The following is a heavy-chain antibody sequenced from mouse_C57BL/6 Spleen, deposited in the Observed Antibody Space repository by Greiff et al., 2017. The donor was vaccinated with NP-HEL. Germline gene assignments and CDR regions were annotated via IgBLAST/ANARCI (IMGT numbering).Heavy chain of an antibody. Sequence: QVQLQQSGAELVKPGASVKISCKASGYAFSSYWMNWVKQRPGKGLEWIGQIYPGDGDTNYNGKFKGKATLTADKSSSTAYMQLSSLTSEDSAVYFCARRDWDYWYFDVWGTGTTVTVSS. D-gene: IGHD4-1*01. CDR3: ARRDWDYWYFDV. J-gene: IGHJ1*03. CDR1: GYAFSSYW. CDR2: IYPGDGDT. V-gene: IGHV1-80*01.